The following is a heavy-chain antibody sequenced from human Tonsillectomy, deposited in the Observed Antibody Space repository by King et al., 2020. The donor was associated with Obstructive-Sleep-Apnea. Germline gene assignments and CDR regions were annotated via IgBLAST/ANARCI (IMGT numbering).Heavy chain of an antibody. J-gene: IGHJ5*02. CDR2: IYYSGST. D-gene: IGHD2-2*01. V-gene: IGHV4-59*08. Sequence: VQLQESGPGLVKPSETLSLTCTVSGGSISSYYWSWIRQPPGKGLEWIGYIYYSGSTNYNPSLKSRVTISVDTSKNQFSLKLSSVTAADTAVYYCARQGKSVPAAILGNWFDPWGQGTLVTVSS. CDR1: GGSISSYY. CDR3: ARQGKSVPAAILGNWFDP.